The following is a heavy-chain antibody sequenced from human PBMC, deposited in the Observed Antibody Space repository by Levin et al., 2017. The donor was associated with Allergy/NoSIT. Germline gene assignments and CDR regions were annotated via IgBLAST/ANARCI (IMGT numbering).Heavy chain of an antibody. Sequence: PGGSLRLSCAASGFTFSNYAMSWVRQAPGKGLEWVSSISASGGSTYYADSVKGRFTISRDNSKNTVYVQMNSLRAEDTAVYYCAREVGDCRSTSCYRYYYFGLDVWGQGTTVTVSS. CDR3: AREVGDCRSTSCYRYYYFGLDV. J-gene: IGHJ6*02. V-gene: IGHV3-23*01. CDR2: ISASGGST. D-gene: IGHD2-2*02. CDR1: GFTFSNYA.